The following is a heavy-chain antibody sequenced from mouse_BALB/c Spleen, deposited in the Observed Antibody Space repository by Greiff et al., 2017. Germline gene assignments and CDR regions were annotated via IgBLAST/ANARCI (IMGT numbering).Heavy chain of an antibody. CDR3: ARREAYYGNYDAMDY. V-gene: IGHV5-6*01. Sequence: EVQLVESGGDLVKPGGSLKLSCAASGFTFSSYGMSWVRQTPDKRLEWVATISSGGSYTYYPDSVKGRFTISRDNAKNTLYLQMSSLKSEDTAMYYCARREAYYGNYDAMDYWGQGTSVTVSS. J-gene: IGHJ4*01. CDR2: ISSGGSYT. D-gene: IGHD2-10*01. CDR1: GFTFSSYG.